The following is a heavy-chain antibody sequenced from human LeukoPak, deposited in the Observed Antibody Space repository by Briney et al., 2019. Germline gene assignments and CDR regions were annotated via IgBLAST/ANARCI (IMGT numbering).Heavy chain of an antibody. Sequence: GGTLRLSCAASGFTFSSYGMSWVRQAPGKGLEWVSSISSSSSYIYYADSVKGRFTISRDNAKNSLYLQMNSLRAEDTAVYYCARVQGGLTHSFDYWGQGTLVTVSS. D-gene: IGHD3-16*01. CDR2: ISSSSSYI. CDR3: ARVQGGLTHSFDY. CDR1: GFTFSSYG. V-gene: IGHV3-21*01. J-gene: IGHJ4*02.